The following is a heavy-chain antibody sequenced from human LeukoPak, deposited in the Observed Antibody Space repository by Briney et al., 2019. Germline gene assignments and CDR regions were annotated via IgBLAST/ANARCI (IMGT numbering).Heavy chain of an antibody. CDR2: INPNSGGT. CDR3: ARDSHNWNYSGFDP. CDR1: GYTFTGYY. V-gene: IGHV1-2*02. Sequence: ASVKVSCKASGYTFTGYYMHWVRQAPGQGLEWMGWINPNSGGTNYAQEFQGRVTMTRDTSISTAYMELSRLRSDDTAVYYCARDSHNWNYSGFDPWGQGTLVAVSS. J-gene: IGHJ5*02. D-gene: IGHD1-7*01.